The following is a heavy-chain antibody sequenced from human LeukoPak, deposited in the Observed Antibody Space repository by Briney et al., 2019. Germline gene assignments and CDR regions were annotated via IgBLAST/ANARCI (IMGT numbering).Heavy chain of an antibody. CDR3: FSGRRRHTRSHGGDYYYYYMDV. V-gene: IGHV3-48*03. D-gene: IGHD2-21*01. J-gene: IGHJ6*03. CDR1: GFSFSSYA. CDR2: ISSSGSTI. Sequence: PGGSLRLSCAASGFSFSSYAMNWVRQAPGKGLDWVSYISSSGSTIYYADSVKGRFTISRDNAKNSLYLQMNSLRAEDTAVYYCFSGRRRHTRSHGGDYYYYYMDVWGKGTTVTVSS.